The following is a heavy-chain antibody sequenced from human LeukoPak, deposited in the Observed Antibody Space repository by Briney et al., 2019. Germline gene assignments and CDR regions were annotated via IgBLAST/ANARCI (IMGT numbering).Heavy chain of an antibody. CDR1: GFTFSSYS. V-gene: IGHV3-48*02. J-gene: IGHJ4*02. CDR2: IRRSGNPI. Sequence: GSLRLSCAASGFTFSSYSRNWVRQAPGKGLEWVAYIRRSGNPIYYADSVKGRFTISRDNAKNSLYLQMNSLRDEDTAVYYCVRDPDALDYWGPGTPVTVSS. CDR3: VRDPDALDY.